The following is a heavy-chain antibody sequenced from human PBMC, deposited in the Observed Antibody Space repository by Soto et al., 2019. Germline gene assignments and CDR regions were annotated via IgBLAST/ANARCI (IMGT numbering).Heavy chain of an antibody. J-gene: IGHJ4*02. Sequence: SVKVSCKASGGTFSSYTISWVRQAPGQGLEWMGRIIPILGIANYAQKFQGRVTITADKSTSTAYMELSSLRSEDTAVYYCASAYGSGSYWADFDDWGQGTLVTVSS. D-gene: IGHD3-10*01. V-gene: IGHV1-69*02. CDR1: GGTFSSYT. CDR2: IIPILGIA. CDR3: ASAYGSGSYWADFDD.